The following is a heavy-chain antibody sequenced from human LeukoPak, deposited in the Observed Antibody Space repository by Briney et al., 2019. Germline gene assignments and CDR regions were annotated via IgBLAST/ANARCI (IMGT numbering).Heavy chain of an antibody. V-gene: IGHV3-48*04. CDR3: ARVDTAMVLARDIDY. J-gene: IGHJ4*02. Sequence: GGSLRLSCAASGFTFSSYSMNWVRQAPGKGLEWVSYISSSSNTIYYADSVKGRFTISRDNAKNSLYLQMNSLRAEDTAVYYCARVDTAMVLARDIDYWGQGTLVTVSS. D-gene: IGHD5-18*01. CDR2: ISSSSNTI. CDR1: GFTFSSYS.